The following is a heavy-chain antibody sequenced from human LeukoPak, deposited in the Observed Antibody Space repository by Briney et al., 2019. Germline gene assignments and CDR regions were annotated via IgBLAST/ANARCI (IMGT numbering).Heavy chain of an antibody. CDR2: IIGGGGST. Sequence: GGSLRLSCAASGFPFSSHGMSWARQAPGKGLEWVSGIIGGGGSTYYADSVEGRFTISGDNSRNTLFLQMNSLRAEDTAVYYCAHGAMYQLDYWGQGTLVTVSS. D-gene: IGHD2-2*01. V-gene: IGHV3-23*01. CDR3: AHGAMYQLDY. J-gene: IGHJ4*02. CDR1: GFPFSSHG.